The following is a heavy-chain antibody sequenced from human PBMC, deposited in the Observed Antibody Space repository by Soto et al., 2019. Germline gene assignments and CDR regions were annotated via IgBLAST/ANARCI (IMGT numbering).Heavy chain of an antibody. CDR3: ARVRGYCSGGSCYSDEGDYYFDY. CDR1: GGSISSYY. Sequence: TLSLTCTVSGGSISSYYWSWIRQPPGKGLEWIGYIYYSGSTNYNPSLKSRVTISVDTSKNQFSPKLSSVTAADTAVYYCARVRGYCSGGSCYSDEGDYYFDYWGQGTLVTVSS. CDR2: IYYSGST. J-gene: IGHJ4*02. V-gene: IGHV4-59*08. D-gene: IGHD2-15*01.